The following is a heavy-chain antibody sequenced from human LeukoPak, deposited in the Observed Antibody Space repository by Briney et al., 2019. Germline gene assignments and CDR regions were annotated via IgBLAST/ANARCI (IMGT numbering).Heavy chain of an antibody. J-gene: IGHJ4*02. CDR2: ISWNSDSI. V-gene: IGHV3-9*01. Sequence: GRSLRLSCAASGFTFDDYAMHWVRQPPGKGLEWVSGISWNSDSIGYADSVKGRFTISRDNAKNSLYLQMNSLRTEDTPLYYCAKDPSGRGSLPQDYWGQGTLVTVSS. CDR1: GFTFDDYA. D-gene: IGHD3-10*01. CDR3: AKDPSGRGSLPQDY.